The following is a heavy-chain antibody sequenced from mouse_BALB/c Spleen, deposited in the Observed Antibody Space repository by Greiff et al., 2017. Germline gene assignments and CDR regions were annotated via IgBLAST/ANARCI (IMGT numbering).Heavy chain of an antibody. CDR2: ISNLAYSI. V-gene: IGHV5-15*02. Sequence: EVKLQESGGGLVQPGGSRKLSCAASGFTFSDYGMAWVRQAPGKGPEWVAFISNLAYSIYYADTVTGRFTISRENAKNTLYLEMSSLRSEDTAMYYCARDEDDGAWFAYWGQGTLVTVSA. J-gene: IGHJ3*01. CDR3: ARDEDDGAWFAY. CDR1: GFTFSDYG. D-gene: IGHD2-12*01.